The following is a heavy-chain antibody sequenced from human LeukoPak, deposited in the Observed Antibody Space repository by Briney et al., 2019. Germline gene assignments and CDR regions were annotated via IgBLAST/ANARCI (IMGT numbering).Heavy chain of an antibody. D-gene: IGHD2-2*01. J-gene: IGHJ4*02. CDR1: GFTFSSYA. Sequence: GGSLRLSCAASGFTFSSYAVSWVRQAPGKGLEWVSAISGSGGSTYYADSVKGRFTISRDNSKNTLYLQMNSLRAEDTAVYYCAKDNVVGRSTSCYYFDYWGQGTLVTVSS. CDR2: ISGSGGST. V-gene: IGHV3-23*01. CDR3: AKDNVVGRSTSCYYFDY.